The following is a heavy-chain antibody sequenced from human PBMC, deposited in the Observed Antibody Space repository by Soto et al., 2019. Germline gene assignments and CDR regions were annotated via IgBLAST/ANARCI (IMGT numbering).Heavy chain of an antibody. CDR1: GGSISSGDYY. V-gene: IGHV4-30-4*01. J-gene: IGHJ6*02. CDR3: ARDHSFDYYYYGMDV. Sequence: QVQLQESGPGLVKPSQTLSLTCTVSGGSISSGDYYWSWIRQPPGKGLEWIVYIYYSGSTYYNPSLKSPVTPSVDTSKNQFSLKLSSVTAADTAVYYCARDHSFDYYYYGMDVWGQGNTVTVSS. D-gene: IGHD2-15*01. CDR2: IYYSGST.